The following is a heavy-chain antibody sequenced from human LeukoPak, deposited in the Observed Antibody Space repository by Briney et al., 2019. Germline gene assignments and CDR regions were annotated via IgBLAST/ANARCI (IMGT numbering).Heavy chain of an antibody. J-gene: IGHJ4*02. CDR3: ARKNTIFGVVIEIDPSTYFDN. CDR1: GGSISSSSYY. Sequence: SETLSLTCTVSGGSISSSSYYWGWIRQPPGKGLEWIGSIYYSGSTYYNPSLKSRVTISVDTSKNQFSLKLSSVTAADKAVYYCARKNTIFGVVIEIDPSTYFDNWGQGTLVTVFS. D-gene: IGHD3-3*01. V-gene: IGHV4-39*01. CDR2: IYYSGST.